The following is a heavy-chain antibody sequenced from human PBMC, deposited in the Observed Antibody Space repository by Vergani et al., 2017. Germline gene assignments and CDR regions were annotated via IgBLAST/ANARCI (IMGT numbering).Heavy chain of an antibody. D-gene: IGHD6-19*01. CDR3: ARHFRTGQWLAPFFDY. J-gene: IGHJ4*02. CDR2: INHSGST. V-gene: IGHV4-34*01. CDR1: GGSFSGYY. Sequence: QVQLQQWGAGLLKPSETLSLTCAVYGGSFSGYYWSWIRQPPGKGLEWIGEINHSGSTNYNPSLKSRVTISVDTSKNQFSLKLSSVTAADTAVYYCARHFRTGQWLAPFFDYWGQGTLVTVSS.